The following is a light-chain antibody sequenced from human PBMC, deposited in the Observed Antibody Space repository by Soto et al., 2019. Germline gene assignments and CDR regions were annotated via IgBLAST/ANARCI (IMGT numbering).Light chain of an antibody. Sequence: EIVMTQSPATLSVSPGERATLSCRASQSVSSNSAWDQQNPGQAPRLLIYGASTRATGIPARFSGSGSGTEFTLTISSLQSVDFAVYYCQQYNNWPLTFGQGTRLEIK. CDR2: GAS. CDR1: QSVSSN. J-gene: IGKJ5*01. CDR3: QQYNNWPLT. V-gene: IGKV3-15*01.